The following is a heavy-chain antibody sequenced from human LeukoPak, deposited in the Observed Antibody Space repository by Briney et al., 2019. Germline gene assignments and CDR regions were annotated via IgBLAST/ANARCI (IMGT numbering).Heavy chain of an antibody. CDR3: AKDIQLST. CDR1: GFTISSYW. CDR2: IKQDGSEK. D-gene: IGHD5-24*01. J-gene: IGHJ3*01. Sequence: PGGSLRLSCEASGFTISSYWMTWVRQAPGKGLEWVANIKQDGSEKYYVDSVKGRFTISRDNSKNTLSLQMNSLRVEDTAMYFCAKDIQLSTWGLGTMVTVSS. V-gene: IGHV3-7*04.